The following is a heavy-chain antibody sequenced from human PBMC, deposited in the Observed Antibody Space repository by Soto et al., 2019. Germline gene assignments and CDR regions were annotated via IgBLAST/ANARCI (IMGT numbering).Heavy chain of an antibody. D-gene: IGHD6-13*01. CDR2: IYYSGST. CDR3: ARAIYSSSWYGY. J-gene: IGHJ4*02. V-gene: IGHV4-59*08. CDR1: GGSISSYY. Sequence: SETLSLTCTVSGGSISSYYWSWIRQPPGKGLEWIGYIYYSGSTNYNPSLKSRVTISEDTSKNQFSLKLSSVTAADTAVYYCARAIYSSSWYGYWGQGTLVTVSS.